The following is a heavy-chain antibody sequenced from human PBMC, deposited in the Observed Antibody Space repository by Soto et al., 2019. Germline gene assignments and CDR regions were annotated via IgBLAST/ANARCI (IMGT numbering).Heavy chain of an antibody. J-gene: IGHJ3*02. D-gene: IGHD3-3*01. CDR1: GFTVSSNY. CDR2: IYSGGST. CDR3: ARDWENYDFWSGYSHDAFDI. V-gene: IGHV3-53*01. Sequence: GGSLRLSCAASGFTVSSNYMSWVRQAPGKGLEWVSVIYSGGSTYYADSVKGRFTISRDNAKNSLYLQMNSLRAEDTAVYYCARDWENYDFWSGYSHDAFDIWGQGTMVTVSS.